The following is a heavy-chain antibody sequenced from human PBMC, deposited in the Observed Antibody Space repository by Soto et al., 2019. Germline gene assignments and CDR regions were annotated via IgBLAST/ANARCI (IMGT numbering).Heavy chain of an antibody. CDR2: IFHSGNT. CDR1: GGAIIYTSYY. V-gene: IGHV4-39*07. J-gene: IGHJ6*02. Sequence: SETLSLTCTVSGGAIIYTSYYWGWIPKPPGKGLEWIGSIFHSGNTYYNPSLESLVTISVDTSKNQFSLKLTSVTAADSAVYYCARDEHVVVVPTSLGAMDVWGQGTTVTVSS. CDR3: ARDEHVVVVPTSLGAMDV. D-gene: IGHD2-2*01.